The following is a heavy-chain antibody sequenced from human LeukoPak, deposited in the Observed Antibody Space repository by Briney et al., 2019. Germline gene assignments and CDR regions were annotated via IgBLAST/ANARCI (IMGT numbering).Heavy chain of an antibody. CDR2: ISYDGSNK. CDR3: ARDRYYYGSGSEGTDY. CDR1: GFTFSSYA. V-gene: IGHV3-30*04. J-gene: IGHJ4*02. D-gene: IGHD3-10*01. Sequence: GGSLRLSCAASGFTFSSYAMHWVRQAPGKGLEWVAVISYDGSNKYYADPVKGRFTISRDNSKNTLYLQMNSLRAEDTAVYYCARDRYYYGSGSEGTDYWGQGTLVTVSS.